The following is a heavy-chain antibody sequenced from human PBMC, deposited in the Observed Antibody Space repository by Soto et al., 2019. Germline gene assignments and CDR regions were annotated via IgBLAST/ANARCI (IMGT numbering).Heavy chain of an antibody. Sequence: AASVKVSCKASGYTFTSYGISWVRQAPGQGLEWMGWISAYNGNTNYAQKLQGRVTMTTDKSTSTAYMELSSLRSEDTAVYYCASIRDDSSGYWGFDPWGQGTLVTVSS. CDR2: ISAYNGNT. CDR1: GYTFTSYG. CDR3: ASIRDDSSGYWGFDP. J-gene: IGHJ5*02. D-gene: IGHD3-22*01. V-gene: IGHV1-18*01.